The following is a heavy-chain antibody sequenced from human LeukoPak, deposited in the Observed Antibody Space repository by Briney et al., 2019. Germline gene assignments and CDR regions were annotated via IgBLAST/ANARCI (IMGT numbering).Heavy chain of an antibody. CDR2: ISYDGSNK. J-gene: IGHJ3*02. Sequence: GGSLRLSCAASGFTFSDYYMSWIRQARGKGLEWVAVISYDGSNKYYADSVKGRFTISRDILKNTLYLQMNSLRAEDTAVYYCAKTRRDTAMYDAFDIWGQGTMVTVSS. CDR3: AKTRRDTAMYDAFDI. CDR1: GFTFSDYY. D-gene: IGHD5-18*01. V-gene: IGHV3-30*18.